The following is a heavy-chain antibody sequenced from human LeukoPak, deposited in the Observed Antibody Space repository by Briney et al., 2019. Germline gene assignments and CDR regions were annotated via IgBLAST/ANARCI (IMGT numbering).Heavy chain of an antibody. CDR2: INPNSGGT. Sequence: ASVKVSCKASGYTFTGYYMHWVRQAPGRGLEWMGWINPNSGGTNYAQKFQGRVTMTRDTSISTAYMEMSRLRSDDTAVYYCAKDFMRQQLVPRWFDPWGQGTLVTVSS. V-gene: IGHV1-2*02. J-gene: IGHJ5*02. CDR3: AKDFMRQQLVPRWFDP. CDR1: GYTFTGYY. D-gene: IGHD6-13*01.